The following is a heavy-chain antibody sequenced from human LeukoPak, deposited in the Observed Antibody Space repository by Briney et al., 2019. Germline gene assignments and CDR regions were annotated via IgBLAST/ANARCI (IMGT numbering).Heavy chain of an antibody. Sequence: PGGSLRLSCAASGFTFSSYGMSWVRQAPGKGLEWVSSISSSSSYIYYADSVKGRFTISRDNAKNSLYLQMNSLRAEDTAVYYCARRVVAVNYYYYYMDVWGKGTTVTVSS. CDR1: GFTFSSYG. CDR2: ISSSSSYI. CDR3: ARRVVAVNYYYYYMDV. J-gene: IGHJ6*03. D-gene: IGHD2-15*01. V-gene: IGHV3-21*01.